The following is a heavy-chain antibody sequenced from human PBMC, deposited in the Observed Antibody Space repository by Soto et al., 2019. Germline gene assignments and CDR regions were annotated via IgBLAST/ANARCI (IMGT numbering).Heavy chain of an antibody. Sequence: ASVKVSCKASGYTFTSYAMHWVRQAPGQRLEWMGWINAGNGNTKYSQKFQGRVTITRDTSASTAYMYLSSLRSEDTAVYYCVRGRGYYYYYMDVWGKGTTVTVSS. V-gene: IGHV1-3*01. J-gene: IGHJ6*03. CDR3: VRGRGYYYYYMDV. CDR1: GYTFTSYA. CDR2: INAGNGNT.